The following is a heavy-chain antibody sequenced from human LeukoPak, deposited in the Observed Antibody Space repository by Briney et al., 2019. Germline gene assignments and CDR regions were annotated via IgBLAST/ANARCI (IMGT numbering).Heavy chain of an antibody. Sequence: PSETLSLTCTVSGGSISSSSYYWGWIRQPPGKGLEWIGSIYYSGSTYYNPSLKSRVTISVDTSKNQFSLKLSSATAADTAVYYCARAARGYSYGGIDYWGQGTLVTVSS. J-gene: IGHJ4*02. CDR2: IYYSGST. V-gene: IGHV4-39*07. CDR3: ARAARGYSYGGIDY. CDR1: GGSISSSSYY. D-gene: IGHD5-18*01.